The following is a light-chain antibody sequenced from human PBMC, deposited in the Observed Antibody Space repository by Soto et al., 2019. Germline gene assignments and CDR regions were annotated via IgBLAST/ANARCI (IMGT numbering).Light chain of an antibody. J-gene: IGKJ4*01. V-gene: IGKV1-9*01. CDR2: AAS. CDR3: QQLNSYPLT. CDR1: QGISSY. Sequence: IQLTQSPSSLSASVGDRVTITCRASQGISSYLAWYQQKPGKAPKLLIYAASTLQSGVPSRFSGSGSATDFTLTISSLQPDDFATYYCQQLNSYPLTFGGGTKVEIK.